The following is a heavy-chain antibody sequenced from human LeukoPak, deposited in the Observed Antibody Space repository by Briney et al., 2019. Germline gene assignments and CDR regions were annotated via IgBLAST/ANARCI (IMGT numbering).Heavy chain of an antibody. D-gene: IGHD6-13*01. CDR1: GYTFTGYY. V-gene: IGHV1-2*02. J-gene: IGHJ4*02. CDR2: INPNSGGT. Sequence: ASVKVSCKASGYTFTGYYMHWVRQAPRQGLEWMGWINPNSGGTNYAQKFQGRVTMTRDTSISTAYMELSRLRSDDTAVYYCARGLSSSWQYYFDYWGQGTLVTVSS. CDR3: ARGLSSSWQYYFDY.